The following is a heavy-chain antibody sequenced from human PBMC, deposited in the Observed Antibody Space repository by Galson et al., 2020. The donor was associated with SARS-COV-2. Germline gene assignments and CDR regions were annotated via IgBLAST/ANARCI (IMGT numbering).Heavy chain of an antibody. D-gene: IGHD3-3*01. CDR3: AKAATIFGVVTKYYFDT. J-gene: IGHJ5*02. CDR2: INWNSGRV. Sequence: TGGSLKLSCAASGFNFENYAMYWVRHVPGKGLEWVSGINWNSGRVGYADSVKGRFNIYRDNAKKSLFLQMNSLRVEDTAFYYCAKAATIFGVVTKYYFDTWGQGTPVTFSA. CDR1: GFNFENYA. V-gene: IGHV3-9*01.